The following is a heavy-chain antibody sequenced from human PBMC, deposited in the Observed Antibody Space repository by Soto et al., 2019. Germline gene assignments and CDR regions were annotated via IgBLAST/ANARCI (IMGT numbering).Heavy chain of an antibody. CDR3: ARAGVRGSASYWGNYYYYGMDV. J-gene: IGHJ6*02. CDR2: ISSSSTTI. Sequence: EVQLVESGGGLVQPGGSLRLSCAASGFTFSSYTMNWVRQAPGKGLEWVSYISSSSTTIYYADSVKGRFTISRDNAKNSLYLQMNSLRDEDTAVFYCARAGVRGSASYWGNYYYYGMDVWGQGTTVTVSS. CDR1: GFTFSSYT. D-gene: IGHD3-10*01. V-gene: IGHV3-48*02.